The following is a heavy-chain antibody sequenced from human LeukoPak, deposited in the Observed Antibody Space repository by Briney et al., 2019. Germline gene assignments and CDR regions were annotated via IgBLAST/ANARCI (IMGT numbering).Heavy chain of an antibody. CDR1: GFTFNSYW. CDR3: ARQNYDILTGYYPIDY. V-gene: IGHV3-7*01. J-gene: IGHJ4*02. Sequence: QPGGSLRLSCAVSGFTFNSYWMSWVRQAPGKGLEWVANIKEDGSAKYYVDAVKGRFTISRDNAKNSLYLQMNSLRAEDTAVYYCARQNYDILTGYYPIDYWGQGTLVTVSS. CDR2: IKEDGSAK. D-gene: IGHD3-9*01.